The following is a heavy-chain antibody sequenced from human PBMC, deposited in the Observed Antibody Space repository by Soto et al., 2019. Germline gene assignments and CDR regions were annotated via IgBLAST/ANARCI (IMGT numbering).Heavy chain of an antibody. V-gene: IGHV1-2*02. CDR2: IIPRTGGT. CDR3: ARVDTDLDY. CDR1: GYDFIGYY. D-gene: IGHD5-18*01. Sequence: QVQLVQSGAEVKKPGAAVKVACKASGYDFIGYYIDWVRQAPGQGLEWMGRIIPRTGGTHFSQKFQGSVTLTRDTSISTAYMEVNSLRSDDTAVYYCARVDTDLDYWGQGTLVTVSS. J-gene: IGHJ4*02.